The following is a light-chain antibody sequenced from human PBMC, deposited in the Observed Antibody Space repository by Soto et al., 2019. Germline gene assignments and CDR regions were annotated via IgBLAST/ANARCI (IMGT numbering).Light chain of an antibody. CDR1: SSDVGGYNY. CDR2: DVS. Sequence: QSALTQPASVSGSPGQSITISCTGTSSDVGGYNYVSWYQQHPGKAPKLMIYDVSNRPSGVSNRFSGSKSGNTASLTISGLQLEDEADYYCSSYTSSSTLVVFGGGTKLTVL. CDR3: SSYTSSSTLVV. J-gene: IGLJ2*01. V-gene: IGLV2-14*01.